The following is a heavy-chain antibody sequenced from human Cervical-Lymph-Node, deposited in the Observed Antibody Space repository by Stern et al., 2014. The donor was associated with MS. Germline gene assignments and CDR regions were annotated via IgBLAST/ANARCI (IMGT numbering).Heavy chain of an antibody. D-gene: IGHD6-19*01. CDR3: ARHCAKREQCAFDY. Sequence: VQLMQSGAEVKKPGESLKISCKGFGYSFTSYWIGWVRQMPGKGLEWMGIMYPGDSDTRYSPSFQGQVTISADKSISPAYLQWSSLKASDTAMYYCARHCAKREQCAFDYWGQGTLVTVSS. CDR1: GYSFTSYW. J-gene: IGHJ4*02. CDR2: MYPGDSDT. V-gene: IGHV5-51*01.